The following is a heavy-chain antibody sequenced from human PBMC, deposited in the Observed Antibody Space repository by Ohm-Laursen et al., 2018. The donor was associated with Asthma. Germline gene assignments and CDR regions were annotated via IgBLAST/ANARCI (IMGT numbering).Heavy chain of an antibody. J-gene: IGHJ4*02. CDR2: ISWNSGSI. V-gene: IGHV3-9*01. Sequence: SLRLSCSASGFTVSSNYMSWVRQAPGKGLEWVSGISWNSGSIGYADSVKGRFTISRDNAKNSLYLQMNSLRAEDTALYYCAKDEGDYWGQGTLVTVSS. CDR3: AKDEGDY. CDR1: GFTVSSNY.